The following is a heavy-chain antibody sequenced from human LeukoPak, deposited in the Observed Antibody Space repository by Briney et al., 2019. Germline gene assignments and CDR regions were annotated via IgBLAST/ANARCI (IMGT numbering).Heavy chain of an antibody. V-gene: IGHV1-18*01. D-gene: IGHD2-2*01. CDR3: ARVLSRDIVVVPAARGAFDY. CDR2: ISAYNGNT. CDR1: GYTFTSYG. Sequence: ASVKVSCKASGYTFTSYGISWVRQAPGQGLEWMGWISAYNGNTNYAQKLQGRVTMTTDTSTSTAYMELRSLRSDDTAVYYCARVLSRDIVVVPAARGAFDYWGQGTQVTVSS. J-gene: IGHJ4*02.